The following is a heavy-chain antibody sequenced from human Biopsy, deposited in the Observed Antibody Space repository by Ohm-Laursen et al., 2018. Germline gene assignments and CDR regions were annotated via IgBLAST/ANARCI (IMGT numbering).Heavy chain of an antibody. D-gene: IGHD2-2*01. CDR3: ARHRYCSSTSCSNSNYYFDF. J-gene: IGHJ4*02. CDR1: ADSIGSYS. Sequence: SDTLSLTCTVSADSIGSYSWSWIRRPPGKGLEWIGYIDYSDKTYYNPSLESRVAFSVDTSKNQFYLRLMYLTAADTAVYYCARHRYCSSTSCSNSNYYFDFWGQGTLVTVSS. CDR2: IDYSDKT. V-gene: IGHV4-59*08.